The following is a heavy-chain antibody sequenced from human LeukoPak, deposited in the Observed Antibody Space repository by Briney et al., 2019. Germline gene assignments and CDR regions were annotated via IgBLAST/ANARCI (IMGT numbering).Heavy chain of an antibody. CDR3: GMSGDRVPLQDDVFDV. D-gene: IGHD1-26*01. Sequence: GESLKISCQVSGYSFTSYCIGGVRQMPGKGLEWLVIIYPGDSGPTYSPSFQGQVTISVDKSINTAYLQWSSLQASDTAMYYCGMSGDRVPLQDDVFDVWGQGTMVTVST. V-gene: IGHV5-51*01. CDR2: IYPGDSGP. CDR1: GYSFTSYC. J-gene: IGHJ3*01.